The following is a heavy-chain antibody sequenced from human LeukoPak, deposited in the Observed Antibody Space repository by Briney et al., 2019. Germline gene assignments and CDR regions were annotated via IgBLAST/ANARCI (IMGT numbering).Heavy chain of an antibody. CDR3: ARETCSGGSCYLLDY. Sequence: SETLSLTCTVSGGSISSYRWSWIRQPPGKGLEWIGYIYYSGSTNYNPSLKSRITISVDTSKNQISLKLSSVTAADTAVYYCARETCSGGSCYLLDYWGQGTLVTVSS. V-gene: IGHV4-59*01. D-gene: IGHD2-15*01. CDR2: IYYSGST. CDR1: GGSISSYR. J-gene: IGHJ4*02.